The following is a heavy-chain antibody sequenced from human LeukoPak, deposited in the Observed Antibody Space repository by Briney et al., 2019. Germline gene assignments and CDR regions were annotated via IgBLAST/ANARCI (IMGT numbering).Heavy chain of an antibody. CDR2: IYYSGST. D-gene: IGHD3-22*01. V-gene: IGHV4-59*01. CDR1: GCSISSYY. J-gene: IGHJ5*02. CDR3: ARVHVGYYFESGGINCLDP. Sequence: SETLSLNCTVSGCSISSYYWSWIRQPPGKGLEWIGYIYYSGSTNYNPSLKSRVTISVDTSKNQFSLKLSSVTAADTAVYYCARVHVGYYFESGGINCLDPWGQGTLVTVSS.